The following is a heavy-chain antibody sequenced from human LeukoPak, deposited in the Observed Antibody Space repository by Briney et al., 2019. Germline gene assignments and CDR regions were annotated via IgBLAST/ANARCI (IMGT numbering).Heavy chain of an antibody. J-gene: IGHJ6*03. CDR1: GGSISSSSYY. CDR2: IYNSGST. Sequence: PSETLSLTCTVSGGSISSSSYYWGWIREPPGRGLEWIGSIYNSGSTYYNPSLKSRVTISVDTSKNQFSLKLSSVTAADTAVYYCARHAGEYQLLYRSYYYYMDVWGKGTTVTVSS. D-gene: IGHD2-2*02. CDR3: ARHAGEYQLLYRSYYYYMDV. V-gene: IGHV4-39*01.